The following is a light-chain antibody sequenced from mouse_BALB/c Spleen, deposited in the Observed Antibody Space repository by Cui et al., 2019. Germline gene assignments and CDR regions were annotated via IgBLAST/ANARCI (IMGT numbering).Light chain of an antibody. CDR2: DTS. J-gene: IGKJ2*01. Sequence: QIVLTQSPAIMSASPGEKVTMTCSASSSVSYMYWYQQKPGSSPRLLIYDTSNLASGVPVRFSGSGSGTSYSLKISRMEAEDAATYYCQQWSSYTFGGGTKLEIK. CDR1: SSVSY. CDR3: QQWSSYT. V-gene: IGKV4-55*01.